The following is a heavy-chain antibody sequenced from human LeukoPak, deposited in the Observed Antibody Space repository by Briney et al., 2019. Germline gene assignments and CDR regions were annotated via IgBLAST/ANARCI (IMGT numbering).Heavy chain of an antibody. J-gene: IGHJ6*03. V-gene: IGHV4-39*07. Sequence: SETLSLTCTVSGGSISSSSYYWGWIRQPPGKGLEWIGSIYYSGSTYYNPSLKSRVTISVDTSKNQFSLKLSSVTAADTAVYYCARERIAVAGTDYYYMDVWGKGTTVTISS. D-gene: IGHD6-19*01. CDR1: GGSISSSSYY. CDR2: IYYSGST. CDR3: ARERIAVAGTDYYYMDV.